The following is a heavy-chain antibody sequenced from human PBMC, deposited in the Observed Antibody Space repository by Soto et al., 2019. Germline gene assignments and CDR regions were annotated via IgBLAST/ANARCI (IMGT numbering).Heavy chain of an antibody. CDR3: ARGYYGDYVGWLDP. V-gene: IGHV3-33*01. CDR2: IWYDGSNK. CDR1: GFTFSSYG. J-gene: IGHJ5*02. Sequence: QVQLVESGGGVVQPGRSLRLSCAASGFTFSSYGMHWVRQAPGKGLEWVAVIWYDGSNKYYADSVKGRFTISRDNSKNTLYLQMSSLRAEDTAVYYCARGYYGDYVGWLDPWGQGTLVTGPS. D-gene: IGHD4-17*01.